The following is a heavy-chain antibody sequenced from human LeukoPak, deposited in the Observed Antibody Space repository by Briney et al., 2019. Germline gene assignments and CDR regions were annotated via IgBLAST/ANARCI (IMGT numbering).Heavy chain of an antibody. D-gene: IGHD3-3*01. Sequence: GGSLRLSCAASGFTFDDYAMLWVRQAPGKGLEWVSGISWNSGSIGYADSVKGRFTISRDNAKNSLYLQMNSLRAEDMALYYCAKDIGHTIFGVVDVWGRGTTVTVSS. CDR1: GFTFDDYA. J-gene: IGHJ6*04. V-gene: IGHV3-9*03. CDR2: ISWNSGSI. CDR3: AKDIGHTIFGVVDV.